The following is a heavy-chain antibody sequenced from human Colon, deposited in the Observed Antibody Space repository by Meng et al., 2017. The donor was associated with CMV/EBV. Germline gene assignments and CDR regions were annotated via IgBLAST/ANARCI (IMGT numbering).Heavy chain of an antibody. V-gene: IGHV4-31*02. CDR1: SISSGGYY. J-gene: IGHJ4*02. Sequence: SISSGGYYWSWIRQHPGKGLEWIGYIYYSGSTYYNPSLKSRVTISVDTSKNQFSLKLSSVTAADTAVYYCARTSEYYYDSSGYYYDYWGQGTLVTSPQ. D-gene: IGHD3-22*01. CDR2: IYYSGST. CDR3: ARTSEYYYDSSGYYYDY.